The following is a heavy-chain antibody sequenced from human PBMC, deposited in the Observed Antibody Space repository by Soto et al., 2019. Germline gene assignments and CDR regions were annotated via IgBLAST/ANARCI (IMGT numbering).Heavy chain of an antibody. Sequence: PGGSLRLSCAASGFTFSSYSMNWVRHAPGKGLEWVSSISSSSSYIYYADSVKGRFTISRDNAKNSLYLQMNSLRAEDTAVYYCARDLIVVVPAATDYYYYGMDVWGQGTTVTVSS. D-gene: IGHD2-2*01. CDR1: GFTFSSYS. CDR3: ARDLIVVVPAATDYYYYGMDV. J-gene: IGHJ6*02. V-gene: IGHV3-21*01. CDR2: ISSSSSYI.